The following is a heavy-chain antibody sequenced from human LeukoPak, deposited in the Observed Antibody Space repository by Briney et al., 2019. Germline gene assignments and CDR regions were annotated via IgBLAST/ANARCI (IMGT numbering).Heavy chain of an antibody. J-gene: IGHJ4*02. D-gene: IGHD3-22*01. V-gene: IGHV4-38-2*02. Sequence: SETLSLTCTVSGYSISSGYYWGWIRQPPGKGLEWIGSIYHSGSTYYNPSLKSRVTISVDTSKNQFSLKLSFVTAADTAVYYCARVSHSSGFDYWGQGTLVTVSS. CDR2: IYHSGST. CDR1: GYSISSGYY. CDR3: ARVSHSSGFDY.